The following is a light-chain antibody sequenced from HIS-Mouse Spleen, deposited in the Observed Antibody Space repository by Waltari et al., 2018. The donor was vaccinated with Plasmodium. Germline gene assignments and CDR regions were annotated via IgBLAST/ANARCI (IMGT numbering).Light chain of an antibody. J-gene: IGLJ2*01. CDR2: DDS. CDR1: NIGTKS. V-gene: IGLV3-21*02. Sequence: SYVMTQPPSVSVAPGQTARITSGGNNIGTKSVHGYQQKPGQAPVLVVYDDSDRPSGIPERFSGSNSGNTATLTISRVEAGDEADYYCQVWDSSSDHPVFGGGTKLTVL. CDR3: QVWDSSSDHPV.